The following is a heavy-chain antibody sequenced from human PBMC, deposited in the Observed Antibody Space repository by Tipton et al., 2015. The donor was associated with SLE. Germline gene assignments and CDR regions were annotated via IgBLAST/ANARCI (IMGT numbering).Heavy chain of an antibody. CDR2: IYYSGST. CDR3: ARGPHPRWYFDL. J-gene: IGHJ2*01. V-gene: IGHV4-39*07. Sequence: LSLTCTVSGGSISSSSYYWGWIRQPPGKGLEWIGSIYYSGSTYYNPSLKSRVTISVDTSKNQFSLKLSSVTAADTAVYYCARGPHPRWYFDLWGRGTLVTVSS. CDR1: GGSISSSSYY.